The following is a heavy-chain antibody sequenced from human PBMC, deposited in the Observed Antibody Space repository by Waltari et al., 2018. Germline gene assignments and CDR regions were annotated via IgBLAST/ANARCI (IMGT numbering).Heavy chain of an antibody. J-gene: IGHJ4*02. CDR3: ARGDTWYIDS. Sequence: QVQLVQSGAEVKKPGASVKVSCKGSGFTFNAYHIQWVRQAPGQGLEWMGCINPNSIGANFAQKFQGRVTVTRDTSVSTVYMELSRLKSDDTAVYYCARGDTWYIDSWGQGTLVTVST. CDR1: GFTFNAYH. V-gene: IGHV1-2*02. D-gene: IGHD5-18*01. CDR2: INPNSIGA.